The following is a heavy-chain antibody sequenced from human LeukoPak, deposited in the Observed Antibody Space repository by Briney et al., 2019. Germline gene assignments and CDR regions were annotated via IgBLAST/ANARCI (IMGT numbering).Heavy chain of an antibody. CDR2: ISAYNGNT. V-gene: IGHV1-18*01. CDR3: ARAKVAGSGSYYHR. D-gene: IGHD3-10*01. Sequence: ASVKVSCKASGGTFSSYAISWVRQAPGQGLEWMGWISAYNGNTNYAQKLQGRVTMTADTSTSTAYMELRSLRSDDTAVYYCARAKVAGSGSYYHRWGQGTLVTVSS. J-gene: IGHJ5*02. CDR1: GGTFSSYA.